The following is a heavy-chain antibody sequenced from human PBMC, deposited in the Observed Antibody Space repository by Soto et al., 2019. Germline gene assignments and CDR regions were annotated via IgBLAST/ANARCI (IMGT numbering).Heavy chain of an antibody. CDR3: VKDRVHGAYGHYYGMEV. V-gene: IGHV3-30*18. CDR2: ISYDGSDK. CDR1: GFTFNNSG. J-gene: IGHJ6*02. Sequence: GGSLRLSCRVSGFTFNNSGMHWVRQAPGKGLEWMAVISYDGSDKYYADFVKGRVIISRDNSKNTLNLEMNSLRAEDTATYYCVKDRVHGAYGHYYGMEVWGQGTTVTVSS. D-gene: IGHD5-12*01.